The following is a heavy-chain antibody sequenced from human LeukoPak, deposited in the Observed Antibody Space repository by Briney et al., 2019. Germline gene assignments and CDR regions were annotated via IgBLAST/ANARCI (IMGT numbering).Heavy chain of an antibody. J-gene: IGHJ4*02. CDR1: GGTFSSYA. CDR3: ARDRGETQPFDY. V-gene: IGHV1-69*13. CDR2: IIPIFGTA. D-gene: IGHD3-10*01. Sequence: SVKVSCKASGGTFSSYAISWVRQAPGQGLEWMGGIIPIFGTANYAQKFQGRVTITADESTSTAYMELSSLRSEDTAVYYCARDRGETQPFDYWGQGTLVTVSS.